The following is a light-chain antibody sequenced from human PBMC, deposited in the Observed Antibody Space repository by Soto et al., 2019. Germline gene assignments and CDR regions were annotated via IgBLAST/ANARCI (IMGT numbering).Light chain of an antibody. V-gene: IGKV1-5*03. CDR3: QQYNDYPLT. CDR1: QSISSW. CDR2: KAP. J-gene: IGKJ4*01. Sequence: DMQMTQSHSTLSASVGESVTITCRASQSISSWLACYQQKPVKAPKLLMYKAPNLESGFPSRFSGSGSGTEFTLTISTLQPDDFATYHCQQYNDYPLTFGAGTKVEIK.